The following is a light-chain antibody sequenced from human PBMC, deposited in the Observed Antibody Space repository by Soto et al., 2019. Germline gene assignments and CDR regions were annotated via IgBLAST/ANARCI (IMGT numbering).Light chain of an antibody. Sequence: LGESATINCKSSQSVLYSSNNKNYLAWYQQKPGQPPKLLIYWASTRESGVPDRFSGSGSGTDFTLTISSLQAEDVAVYYCQQYYSTPFTFGPGTKVDI. CDR1: QSVLYSSNNKNY. V-gene: IGKV4-1*01. J-gene: IGKJ3*01. CDR2: WAS. CDR3: QQYYSTPFT.